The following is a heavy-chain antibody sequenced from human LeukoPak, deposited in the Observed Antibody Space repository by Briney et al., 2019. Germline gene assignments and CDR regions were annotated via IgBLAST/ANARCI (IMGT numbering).Heavy chain of an antibody. V-gene: IGHV3-11*01. J-gene: IGHJ6*02. CDR3: ARDRASRYGMDV. CDR2: ISSGGSTI. CDR1: GFTFSDYY. D-gene: IGHD3-10*01. Sequence: GGSLRLSCAASGFTFSDYYMSWIRQALGKGLEWVSYISSGGSTIDYADSVKGRFTISRDNAKNSLYLQMNSLRAEDTAVYYCARDRASRYGMDVWGQGTTVTVSS.